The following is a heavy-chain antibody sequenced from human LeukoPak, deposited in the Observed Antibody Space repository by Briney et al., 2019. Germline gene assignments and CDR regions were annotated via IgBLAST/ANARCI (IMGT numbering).Heavy chain of an antibody. J-gene: IGHJ4*02. CDR2: ISSSGSTI. Sequence: GGSLRLSCAASGFTFSSYEMNWVRQAPGKGLEWVSYISSSGSTIYYADSVKGRFTISRDNAKNSLYLQMNSLRAEDTAVFYCARENGGRYDFWSGYRSQLDYWGQGTLVTVSS. CDR1: GFTFSSYE. D-gene: IGHD3-3*01. CDR3: ARENGGRYDFWSGYRSQLDY. V-gene: IGHV3-48*03.